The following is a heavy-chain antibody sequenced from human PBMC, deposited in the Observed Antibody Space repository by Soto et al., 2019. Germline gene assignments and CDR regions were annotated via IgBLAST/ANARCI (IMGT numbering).Heavy chain of an antibody. CDR2: ISYDGSNK. D-gene: IGHD1-26*01. CDR3: AKDVVVGATTGLGDYYYYYGMDV. V-gene: IGHV3-30*18. Sequence: QVQLVESGGGVVQPGRSLRLSCAASGFTFSSYGMHWVRQAPGKGLEWVAVISYDGSNKYYADSVEGRFTISRDNSKNTLYLKMNSLRAEDTAVFYCAKDVVVGATTGLGDYYYYYGMDVWGQGTTVTVSS. J-gene: IGHJ6*02. CDR1: GFTFSSYG.